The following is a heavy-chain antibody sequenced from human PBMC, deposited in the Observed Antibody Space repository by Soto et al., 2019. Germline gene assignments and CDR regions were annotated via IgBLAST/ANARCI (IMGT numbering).Heavy chain of an antibody. Sequence: ASVKVSCKTSGYTFSNYGITWVRQALGQPLEWLGWISLYSDGTNYAQKFQGRVSMTTDTSTTTAYMELRSLRSDDTAVYYCARVVPGAEAWFGPWGQGTLVTVSS. V-gene: IGHV1-18*01. CDR2: ISLYSDGT. D-gene: IGHD2-2*01. CDR3: ARVVPGAEAWFGP. CDR1: GYTFSNYG. J-gene: IGHJ5*02.